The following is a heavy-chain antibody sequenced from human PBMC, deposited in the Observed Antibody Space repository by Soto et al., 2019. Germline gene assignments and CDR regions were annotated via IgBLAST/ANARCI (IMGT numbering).Heavy chain of an antibody. CDR3: ARRGPGTYFDY. J-gene: IGHJ4*02. Sequence: EVQLLESGGGLVQPGGSLRLSCAASGFTFSSYAMNWVRQAPGKGLEWVSVISGSGGSTYYADSVKGRFTISRDNSKNTLXXQMNSLRAXXXXXXYXARRGPGTYFDYWGQGTLVTVSS. CDR2: ISGSGGST. D-gene: IGHD6-13*01. V-gene: IGHV3-23*01. CDR1: GFTFSSYA.